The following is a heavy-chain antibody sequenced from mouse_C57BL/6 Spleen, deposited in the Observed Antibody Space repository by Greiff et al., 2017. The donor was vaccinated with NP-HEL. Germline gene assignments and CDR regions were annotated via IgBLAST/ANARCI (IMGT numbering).Heavy chain of an antibody. J-gene: IGHJ4*01. D-gene: IGHD1-1*01. CDR3: ARDGGTVSDMDY. CDR2: ISDGGSYT. V-gene: IGHV5-4*01. CDR1: GFTFSSYA. Sequence: EVKVVESGGGLVKPGGSLKLSCAASGFTFSSYAMSWVRQTPEKRLEWVATISDGGSYTYYPDNVKGRFTISRDNAKNNLYLQMSHLKSEDTAMYYCARDGGTVSDMDYWGQGTTVTVSS.